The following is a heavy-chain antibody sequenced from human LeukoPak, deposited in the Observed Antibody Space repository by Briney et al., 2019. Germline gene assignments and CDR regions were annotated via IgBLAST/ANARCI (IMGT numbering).Heavy chain of an antibody. Sequence: GGSLRLSCTASGFTYSNYAMNWVRQAPGKGLEWVSVISGSGRSTYYADSVKGRFTISRDKSKNTLYLQMNSLRAEDTAVYYCAKEPQYDFWSGYPAYYFDYWGQGTLVTVSS. CDR2: ISGSGRST. CDR1: GFTYSNYA. V-gene: IGHV3-23*01. D-gene: IGHD3-3*01. CDR3: AKEPQYDFWSGYPAYYFDY. J-gene: IGHJ4*02.